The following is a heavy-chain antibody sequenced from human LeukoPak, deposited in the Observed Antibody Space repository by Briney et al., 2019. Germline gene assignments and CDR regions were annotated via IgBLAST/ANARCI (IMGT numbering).Heavy chain of an antibody. V-gene: IGHV3-48*01. J-gene: IGHJ4*02. CDR3: ARGDYDYVWGSYRYYYFDY. CDR1: GFTFSSYS. Sequence: GGSLRLSCAASGFTFSSYSMNWVRQAPGKGLEWVSYISSSSSTIYYADSVKGRFTISRDNAKNSLCLQMNSLRAEDTAVYYCARGDYDYVWGSYRYYYFDYWGQGTLVTVSS. D-gene: IGHD3-16*02. CDR2: ISSSSSTI.